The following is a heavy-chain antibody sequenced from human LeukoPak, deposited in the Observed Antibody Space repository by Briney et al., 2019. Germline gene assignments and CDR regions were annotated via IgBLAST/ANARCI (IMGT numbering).Heavy chain of an antibody. V-gene: IGHV3-53*01. J-gene: IGHJ5*01. Sequence: HPGWSLRLSCAASGFTDSSNYMRGVRQAPGKALEWVSNINANSGTTSYAASVRGRFTISRDNSKNTLYLKVNPLRAVDTATYYCAKPISGGLAVTADWFHPWGQGTLVVVSS. CDR3: AKPISGGLAVTADWFHP. CDR1: GFTDSSNY. CDR2: INANSGTT. D-gene: IGHD6-19*01.